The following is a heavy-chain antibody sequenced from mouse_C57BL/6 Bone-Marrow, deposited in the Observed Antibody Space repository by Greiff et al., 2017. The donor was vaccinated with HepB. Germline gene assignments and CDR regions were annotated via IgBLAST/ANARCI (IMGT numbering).Heavy chain of an antibody. CDR1: GFTFSTSG. Sequence: DVKLVESGGDLVKPGGSLKLSCAASGFTFSTSGMSWVRQTPDRRLEWVATINTGGIYTYYADSVRGRFTISKDSAKNTLFLLMSSLKSEDSAIYYCTRDRFDYYFDYWGQGTTLTVSS. CDR3: TRDRFDYYFDY. J-gene: IGHJ2*01. CDR2: INTGGIYT. V-gene: IGHV5-6*02. D-gene: IGHD2-14*01.